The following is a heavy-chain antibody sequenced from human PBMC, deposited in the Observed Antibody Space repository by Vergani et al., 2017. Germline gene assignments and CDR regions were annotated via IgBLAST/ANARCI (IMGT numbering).Heavy chain of an antibody. CDR3: ARMRYCSSTSCYSTGGFDP. V-gene: IGHV1-8*01. CDR1: GYTFTSYD. CDR2: MNPNSGNT. J-gene: IGHJ5*02. Sequence: QVQLVQSGAEVKKPGASVKVSCKASGYTFTSYDINWVRQATGQGLEWMGWMNPNSGNTGYAQKFQGRVTMTRNTSISTAYMELSSLRSEDTAVYSCARMRYCSSTSCYSTGGFDPWGQGTLVTVSS. D-gene: IGHD2-2*01.